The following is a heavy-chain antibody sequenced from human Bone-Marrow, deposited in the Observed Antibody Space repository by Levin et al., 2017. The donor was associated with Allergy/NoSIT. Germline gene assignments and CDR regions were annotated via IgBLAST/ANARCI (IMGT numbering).Heavy chain of an antibody. D-gene: IGHD6-19*01. Sequence: GESLKISCKASGYTFTSYDINWVRQATGQGLEWMGWMNPNSGNTGYAQKFQGRVTMTRNTSISTAYMELSSLRSEDTAVYYCARGGQWLVDVWGQGTTVTVSS. J-gene: IGHJ6*02. CDR1: GYTFTSYD. CDR2: MNPNSGNT. V-gene: IGHV1-8*01. CDR3: ARGGQWLVDV.